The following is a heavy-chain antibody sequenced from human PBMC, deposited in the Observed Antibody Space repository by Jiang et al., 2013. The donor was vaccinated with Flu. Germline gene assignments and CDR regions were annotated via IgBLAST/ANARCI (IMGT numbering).Heavy chain of an antibody. CDR1: GDSVSSNSAA. D-gene: IGHD3-22*01. J-gene: IGHJ4*02. V-gene: IGHV6-1*01. Sequence: QTLSLTCAISGDSVSSNSAAWNWIRQSPSRGLEWLGRTYYRSKWYNDYAVSVKSRITINPDTSKNQFSLQLNSVTPEDTAVYYCARSVGYYDSSGYYYYFDYWGQGTLVTVSS. CDR3: ARSVGYYDSSGYYYYFDY. CDR2: TYYRSKWYN.